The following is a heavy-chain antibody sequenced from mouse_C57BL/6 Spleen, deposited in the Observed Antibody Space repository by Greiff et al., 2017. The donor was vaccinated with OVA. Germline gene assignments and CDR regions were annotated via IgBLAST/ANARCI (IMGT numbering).Heavy chain of an antibody. J-gene: IGHJ4*01. CDR3: ARMIVATEDYYAMDY. V-gene: IGHV1-53*01. CDR2: INPSNGGT. D-gene: IGHD1-1*01. CDR1: GYTFTSYW. Sequence: QVQLQQPGTELVKPGASVKLSCKASGYTFTSYWMHWVKQRPGQGLEWIGNINPSNGGTNYNEKFKSKATLTVDKSSSTAYMQLSSLTSEDSAVYYCARMIVATEDYYAMDYWGQGTSVTVSS.